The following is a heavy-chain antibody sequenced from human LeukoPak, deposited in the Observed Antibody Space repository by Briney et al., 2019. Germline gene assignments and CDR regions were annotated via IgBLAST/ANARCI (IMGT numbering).Heavy chain of an antibody. J-gene: IGHJ6*02. V-gene: IGHV4-4*02. CDR2: IYHNGSP. D-gene: IGHD2-2*02. Sequence: PSETLSLTCAVSVGSISSGNWGRRVRQSPGKGLEWIGEIYHNGSPNYSPSLKSRVTISADTFKNHFSLKLTSVTAADTAVYYCATAPILRGKGGEHYKFGMDVWGQGTTVIVSS. CDR1: VGSISSGNW. CDR3: ATAPILRGKGGEHYKFGMDV.